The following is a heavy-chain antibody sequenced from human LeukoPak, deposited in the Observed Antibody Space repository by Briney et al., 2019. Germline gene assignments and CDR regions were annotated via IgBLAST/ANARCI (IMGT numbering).Heavy chain of an antibody. J-gene: IGHJ4*02. CDR2: ISSSSSYI. CDR3: ARGGNLYCSATSCYDFDY. Sequence: GGSLRLSCAASGFTLSRYSMNWVRQAPGKGLEWVSSISSSSSYIYYGDSAKGRFTISRDNAKNSLYLQINSLRAEDTAVYYCARGGNLYCSATSCYDFDYWGQGTLVTVSS. D-gene: IGHD2-2*01. CDR1: GFTLSRYS. V-gene: IGHV3-21*01.